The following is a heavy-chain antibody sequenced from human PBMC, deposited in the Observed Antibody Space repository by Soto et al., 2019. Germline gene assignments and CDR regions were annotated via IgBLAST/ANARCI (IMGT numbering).Heavy chain of an antibody. CDR2: IKQDGSEK. J-gene: IGHJ4*02. D-gene: IGHD6-19*01. CDR1: GFTFSSYL. Sequence: GGSLRLSCAASGFTFSSYLMSWVRQSPGKGLEWVANIKQDGSEKYYVDSVKGRFTISRDNAKNSLYLQMNSLRAEDTAVYYCASIAVAEYFDYWGQGTLVTVS. CDR3: ASIAVAEYFDY. V-gene: IGHV3-7*03.